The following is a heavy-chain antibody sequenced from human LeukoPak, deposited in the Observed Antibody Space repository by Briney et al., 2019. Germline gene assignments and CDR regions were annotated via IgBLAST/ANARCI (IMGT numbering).Heavy chain of an antibody. Sequence: PGGSLILSCADSQFTFNGSWMNWVRQAPGKGLEWVANMYPSGSQKRYVDSVRGRFTISKDNPGASLYLDMHSLRGEDTAIYYCAIWTSGNYWGQGTLVTVS. CDR2: MYPSGSQK. CDR1: QFTFNGSW. V-gene: IGHV3-7*01. J-gene: IGHJ4*02. D-gene: IGHD1-1*01. CDR3: AIWTSGNY.